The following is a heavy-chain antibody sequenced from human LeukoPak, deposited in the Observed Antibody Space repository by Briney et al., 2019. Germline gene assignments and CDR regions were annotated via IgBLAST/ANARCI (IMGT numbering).Heavy chain of an antibody. D-gene: IGHD4-17*01. Sequence: GGSLRLSCAASGFTFSAHGMSWVRQAPGRGLEWVSHISDTVRDTWYANSVKGRFIISRDNSRDTVYLQMSSLRPEDTALYFCAKDNYGGIFASWGQGTLVTVSS. CDR2: ISDTVRDT. J-gene: IGHJ4*02. V-gene: IGHV3-23*01. CDR1: GFTFSAHG. CDR3: AKDNYGGIFAS.